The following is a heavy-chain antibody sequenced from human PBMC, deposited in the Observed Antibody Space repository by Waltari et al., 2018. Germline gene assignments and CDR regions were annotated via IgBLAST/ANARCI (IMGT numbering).Heavy chain of an antibody. J-gene: IGHJ4*02. D-gene: IGHD2-15*01. CDR3: ATLYCSGGSCYS. CDR1: GFTFSSYA. CDR2: IRGSGGST. Sequence: EVQLLESGGGLVQPGGSLRLSCAASGFTFSSYAMSWVRQAPGKGLEWVSVIRGSGGSTSYADSVKGRFTISRDNSKNTLYLQMNSLRAEDTAVYYCATLYCSGGSCYSWGQGTLVTVSS. V-gene: IGHV3-23*01.